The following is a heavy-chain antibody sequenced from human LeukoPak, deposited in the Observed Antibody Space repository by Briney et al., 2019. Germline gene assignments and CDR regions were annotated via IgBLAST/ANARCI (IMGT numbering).Heavy chain of an antibody. D-gene: IGHD1-1*01. V-gene: IGHV3-30*04. J-gene: IGHJ4*02. CDR3: ASGVTEDRGGYEFDS. CDR1: GFTFFTYS. Sequence: GGSLRLSCAASGFTFFTYSMHWVRQAPGKGLEWVAVISYGGSNKYYADSVKGRLTISRDNSKKTLYLQMSSLTPDDTAVYYCASGVTEDRGGYEFDSWGQGTLVTVSS. CDR2: ISYGGSNK.